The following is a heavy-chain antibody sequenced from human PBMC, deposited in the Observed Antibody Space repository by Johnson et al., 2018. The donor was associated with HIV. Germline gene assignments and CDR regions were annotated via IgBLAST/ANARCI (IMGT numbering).Heavy chain of an antibody. Sequence: MQLVESGGGLVQPGGSLRLSCAASGFTFSSYWMSWVRQAPGKGLEWMANINQDGSEKKYVDSVKGRFAISRDNAKNSLYLQINSLRAEDTAVYYCARDDCTAGICYNAFDIWGQGTMVTVSS. CDR3: ARDDCTAGICYNAFDI. V-gene: IGHV3-7*04. D-gene: IGHD2-8*02. CDR2: INQDGSEK. J-gene: IGHJ3*02. CDR1: GFTFSSYW.